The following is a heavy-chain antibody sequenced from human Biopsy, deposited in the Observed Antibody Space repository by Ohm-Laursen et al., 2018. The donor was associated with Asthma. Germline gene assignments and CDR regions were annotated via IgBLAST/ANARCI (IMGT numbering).Heavy chain of an antibody. D-gene: IGHD1-26*01. CDR2: LNPVNGNT. Sequence: ASVKVSCKASGYTFTSNAIHWMRQAPGQSLEWMAWLNPVNGNTKYSQQFQGRVTITRDTSASTAYMELSSLTSEDTAVFYCAREVGATRYDPWGQGTLVTVPS. CDR1: GYTFTSNA. J-gene: IGHJ5*02. CDR3: AREVGATRYDP. V-gene: IGHV1-3*01.